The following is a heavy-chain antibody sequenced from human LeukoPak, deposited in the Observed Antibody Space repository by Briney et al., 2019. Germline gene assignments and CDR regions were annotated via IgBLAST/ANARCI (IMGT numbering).Heavy chain of an antibody. CDR3: ARDWSYYGSGSFDY. CDR1: GFSFSSYE. Sequence: GRSLTLSCAASGFSFSSYEMNWVRQAPGKGLGWVSYISSSGSNIYYADSVKGRFTISRDNAENSLYLQMNSLRAEDTAVYYCARDWSYYGSGSFDYWGQGTLVTVSS. J-gene: IGHJ4*02. V-gene: IGHV3-48*03. CDR2: ISSSGSNI. D-gene: IGHD3-10*01.